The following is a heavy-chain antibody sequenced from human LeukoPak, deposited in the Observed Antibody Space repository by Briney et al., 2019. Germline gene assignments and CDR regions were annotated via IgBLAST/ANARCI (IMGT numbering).Heavy chain of an antibody. CDR3: ARAPPTTVTEYYFDY. CDR1: GGSISSGGYY. CDR2: IYYSGST. D-gene: IGHD4-17*01. Sequence: KPSETLSLTCTVSGGSISSGGYYWSWIRQHPGEGLEWVGYIYYSGSTYYNPSLKSRVTISVDTSKNQFSLKLSSVTAADTAVYYCARAPPTTVTEYYFDYWGQGTLVTVSS. V-gene: IGHV4-31*03. J-gene: IGHJ4*02.